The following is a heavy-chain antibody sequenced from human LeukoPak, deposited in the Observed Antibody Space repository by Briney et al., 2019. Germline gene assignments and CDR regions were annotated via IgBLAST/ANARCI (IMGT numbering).Heavy chain of an antibody. J-gene: IGHJ3*02. Sequence: GGSLRLSCTASGFTFGDYAMSWVRQAPGKGLEWVGFIRSKAYGGTTEYAASVKGRFTISRDDSKSIAYLQMNSLKTEDTAVYYCTRGSMITFGGVIVDDAFDIWGQGTMVTVSS. CDR2: IRSKAYGGTT. CDR1: GFTFGDYA. V-gene: IGHV3-49*04. CDR3: TRGSMITFGGVIVDDAFDI. D-gene: IGHD3-16*02.